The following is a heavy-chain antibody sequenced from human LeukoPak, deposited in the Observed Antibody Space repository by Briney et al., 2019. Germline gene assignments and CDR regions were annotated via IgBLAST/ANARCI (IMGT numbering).Heavy chain of an antibody. V-gene: IGHV3-7*01. CDR2: IKQDGSEK. CDR1: GFTFSSYW. J-gene: IGHJ6*03. CDR3: ARDRGYGYYYYMDV. Sequence: GGSLRLSCAASGFTFSSYWMSWVRQAPGKGREWVANIKQDGSEKYYVGSVKGRFTISRDNAKNSLYLQMNSLRAEDTAVYYCARDRGYGYYYYMDVWGKGTTVTVSS. D-gene: IGHD5-12*01.